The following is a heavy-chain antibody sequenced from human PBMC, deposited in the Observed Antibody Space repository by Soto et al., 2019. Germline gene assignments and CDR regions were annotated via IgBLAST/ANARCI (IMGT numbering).Heavy chain of an antibody. CDR3: ARGYRQAGYSSSWVFDF. CDR2: IFYSGST. CDR1: GGPINSGGYY. D-gene: IGHD6-13*01. V-gene: IGHV4-31*03. Sequence: QVQLQESGPGLVKPSQTLSLICTVSGGPINSGGYYWNWIRQHPGKGLEWIGYIFYSGSTYYNPFLRSRVTISADTSEKQFPLNLSSLTAADTAVYFCARGYRQAGYSSSWVFDFWCQRTLVNVSS. J-gene: IGHJ4*02.